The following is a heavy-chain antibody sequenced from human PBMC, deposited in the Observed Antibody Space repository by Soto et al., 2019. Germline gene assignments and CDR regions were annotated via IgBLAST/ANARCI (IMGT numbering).Heavy chain of an antibody. CDR2: IYYSGST. CDR1: GGSISSDGYY. J-gene: IGHJ1*01. D-gene: IGHD6-13*01. CDR3: ARSITAAGTGYFQH. V-gene: IGHV4-31*03. Sequence: SETLSLTCTVSGGSISSDGYYWSWIRQHPGKGLEWIGYIYYSGSTYYNPSLKSRLTISVDTSTNQFSLKLSSVTAADTAVYYRARSITAAGTGYFQHWGQGTLVTVSS.